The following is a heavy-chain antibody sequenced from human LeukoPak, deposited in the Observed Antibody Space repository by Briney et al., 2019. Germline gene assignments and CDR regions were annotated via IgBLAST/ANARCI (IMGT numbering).Heavy chain of an antibody. V-gene: IGHV3-30*02. Sequence: QPGGSLRLSCAASGFTFSSYGMHWVRQAPGKGLEWVAFIRYDGSNKYYADSVKGRFTISRDNSKNTLYLQMNSLRAEDTAVYYCAKDGTSYYYIYYWGQGTLVTVSS. CDR2: IRYDGSNK. CDR3: AKDGTSYYYIYY. D-gene: IGHD2/OR15-2a*01. CDR1: GFTFSSYG. J-gene: IGHJ4*02.